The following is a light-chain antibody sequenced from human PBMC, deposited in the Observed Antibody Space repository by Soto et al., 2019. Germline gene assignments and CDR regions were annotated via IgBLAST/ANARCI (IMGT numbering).Light chain of an antibody. Sequence: QSALTQPASVSGSPGQSITLSCTGTTSDVGGFDYVSWYQQYPGKAPKLMIFDVSNRPSGVSDRFSGSKSGNTASLTISGLQAEDEADYYCSSYTTTGTQVFGTGTKLTVL. V-gene: IGLV2-14*03. CDR1: TSDVGGFDY. J-gene: IGLJ1*01. CDR3: SSYTTTGTQV. CDR2: DVS.